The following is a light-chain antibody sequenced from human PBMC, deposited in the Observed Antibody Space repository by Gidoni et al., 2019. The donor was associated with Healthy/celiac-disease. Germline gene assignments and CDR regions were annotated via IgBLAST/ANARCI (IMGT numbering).Light chain of an antibody. J-gene: IGKJ2*01. CDR1: QDISNY. V-gene: IGKV1-33*01. CDR2: DAS. CDR3: QQYDNLPYT. Sequence: DIQMTQSPSSLSASVGDRVTITCQASQDISNYLNWYQQKPGKPPKLLIYDASNLETGVPSRFSGSGSGTDFTFTISSLQPEDIATYYCQQYDNLPYTFXXXTKLEIK.